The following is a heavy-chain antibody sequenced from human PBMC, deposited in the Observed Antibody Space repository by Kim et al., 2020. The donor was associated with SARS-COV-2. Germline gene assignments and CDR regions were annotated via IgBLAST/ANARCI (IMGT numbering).Heavy chain of an antibody. Sequence: SVKVSCXASGGTFSSYAISWVRQAPGQGLEWMGGIIPIFGTANYAQKFQGRVTITADESTSTAYMELSSLRSEDTAVYYCASRGHYCTNGVCDIYYYYGMDVWGQGTTVTVSS. D-gene: IGHD2-8*01. CDR2: IIPIFGTA. J-gene: IGHJ6*02. V-gene: IGHV1-69*13. CDR1: GGTFSSYA. CDR3: ASRGHYCTNGVCDIYYYYGMDV.